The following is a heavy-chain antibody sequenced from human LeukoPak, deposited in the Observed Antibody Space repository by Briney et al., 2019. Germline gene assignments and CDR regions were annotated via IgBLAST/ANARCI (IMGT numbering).Heavy chain of an antibody. CDR2: ISAYSGNT. J-gene: IGHJ5*02. D-gene: IGHD3-10*01. V-gene: IGHV1-18*01. CDR1: GYTFTSYG. Sequence: ASVKVSCKASGYTFTSYGISWVRQAPGQGLEWMGWISAYSGNTNYAQKLQGRVTMTTDTSTSTAYMELRSLRSDDTAVYYCARLYYGTNWFDPWGQGTLVTVSS. CDR3: ARLYYGTNWFDP.